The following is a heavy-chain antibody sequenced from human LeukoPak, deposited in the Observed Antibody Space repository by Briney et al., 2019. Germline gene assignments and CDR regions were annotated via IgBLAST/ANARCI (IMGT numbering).Heavy chain of an antibody. V-gene: IGHV3-74*01. CDR3: ARDGYYYDTSGYYRPFDY. CDR2: INSDGSST. D-gene: IGHD3-22*01. Sequence: GGSLRLSCAASGFTFSNYWMHWVRQAPGKGLVWVSRINSDGSSTTYADSVKGRLTISRDNAKNSLYLQMNSLRAEDTAVYYCARDGYYYDTSGYYRPFDYWGQGTLVTVSS. J-gene: IGHJ4*02. CDR1: GFTFSNYW.